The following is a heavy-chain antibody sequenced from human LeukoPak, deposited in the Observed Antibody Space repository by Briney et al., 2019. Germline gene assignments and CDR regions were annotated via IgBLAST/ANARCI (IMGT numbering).Heavy chain of an antibody. CDR1: GFTFSSYW. Sequence: GGSLRLSCAASGFTFSSYWMSWVRQAPGKGLEWVANIKQDGSERYYVDSVKGRFTIYRDNAKNSLYLQMNSLRAEDTAVYYCASARYGDYEGFANLNFWGQGTLVTVSS. V-gene: IGHV3-7*01. D-gene: IGHD4-17*01. CDR2: IKQDGSER. J-gene: IGHJ4*02. CDR3: ASARYGDYEGFANLNF.